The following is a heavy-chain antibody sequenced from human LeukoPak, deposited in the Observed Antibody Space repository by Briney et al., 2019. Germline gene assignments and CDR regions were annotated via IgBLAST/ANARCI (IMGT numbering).Heavy chain of an antibody. CDR2: IIPIFGKA. V-gene: IGHV1-69*05. J-gene: IGHJ4*02. D-gene: IGHD3-10*01. CDR1: GGTFSSYA. CDR3: AGGKSGDYFDY. Sequence: ASVKVSCKASGGTFSSYAISWVRQAPGQGLEWMGGIIPIFGKANYAQTFQGRVTITTDESTSTAYLELSSLRAEDTAVYYCAGGKSGDYFDYWGQGTLVTVSS.